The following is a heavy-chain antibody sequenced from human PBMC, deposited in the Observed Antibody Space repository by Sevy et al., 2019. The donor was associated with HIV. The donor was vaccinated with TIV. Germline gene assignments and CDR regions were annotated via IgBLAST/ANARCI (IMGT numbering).Heavy chain of an antibody. D-gene: IGHD2-15*01. CDR1: GFSISNNY. V-gene: IGHV3-53*01. CDR3: ARGYCGGGSCTAFDP. J-gene: IGHJ5*02. CDR2: MYSGGSP. Sequence: GGYLRLSCAASGFSISNNYTAWVRQAPGKGLEWVSVMYSGGSPYYADSVKGRFALSRDMSKNTVYLQMNSLRAEDTAVYYCARGYCGGGSCTAFDPWGKGTLVTVS.